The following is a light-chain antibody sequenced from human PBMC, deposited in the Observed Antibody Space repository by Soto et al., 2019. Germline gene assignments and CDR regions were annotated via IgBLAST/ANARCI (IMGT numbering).Light chain of an antibody. Sequence: AIQMTQSPSSLSASVGDRVTITCRASQGIRDDLGWYQQKPGKAPKLLIYAAPTLQSGVPSRFSGSGSGTDFTLTISSLQPEDFTTYYCLQDYDYPLTFGGGTRVEIK. J-gene: IGKJ4*01. V-gene: IGKV1-6*01. CDR1: QGIRDD. CDR3: LQDYDYPLT. CDR2: AAP.